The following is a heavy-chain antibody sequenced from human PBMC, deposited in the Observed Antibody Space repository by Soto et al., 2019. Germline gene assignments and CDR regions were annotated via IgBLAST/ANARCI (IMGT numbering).Heavy chain of an antibody. J-gene: IGHJ6*02. CDR2: IYPGDSDT. V-gene: IGHV5-51*01. Sequence: GGSLKISCKGSGYSFTSYWIGWVRQMPGKGLEWMGIIYPGDSDTRYSPSFQGQVTISADKSISTAYLQWSSLKASDTAMYYCARLGAAAGTDYYYGMDVWGQGTTVTVSS. CDR1: GYSFTSYW. D-gene: IGHD6-13*01. CDR3: ARLGAAAGTDYYYGMDV.